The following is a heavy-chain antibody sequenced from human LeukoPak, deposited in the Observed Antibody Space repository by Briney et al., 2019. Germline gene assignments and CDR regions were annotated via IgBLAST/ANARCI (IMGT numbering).Heavy chain of an antibody. CDR3: ARNSLPRVYYYYYMDV. Sequence: SVKVSCKAFGGTFSSYAISWVRQAPGQGLEWMGGIIPIFGTANYAQKFQGRVTITADESTSTAYMELSSLRSEDTAVYYCARNSLPRVYYYYYMDVWGKGTTVTVSS. CDR2: IIPIFGTA. J-gene: IGHJ6*03. CDR1: GGTFSSYA. D-gene: IGHD4-23*01. V-gene: IGHV1-69*13.